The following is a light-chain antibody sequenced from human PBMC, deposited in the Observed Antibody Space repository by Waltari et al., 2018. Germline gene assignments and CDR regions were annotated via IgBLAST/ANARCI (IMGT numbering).Light chain of an antibody. CDR1: QSVSSY. CDR3: QQRSNWPPYT. Sequence: EIVLTQSPATLSLSPGERATLSCRASQSVSSYLAWYQQNPGQAPRLLIYDASTRATGIPASFSGSGSGTDFTLTISSLEPEDFEFYYCQQRSNWPPYTFGQGTKLEIK. J-gene: IGKJ2*01. CDR2: DAS. V-gene: IGKV3-11*01.